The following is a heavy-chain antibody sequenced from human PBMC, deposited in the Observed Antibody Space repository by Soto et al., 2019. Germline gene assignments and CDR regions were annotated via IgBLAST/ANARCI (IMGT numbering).Heavy chain of an antibody. CDR2: IGRVSTYI. Sequence: QLVESGGGLVKPGGSLRLSCVASGFPFSSFSLNWIRQAPGKGLEWVSSIGRVSTYIYYADSVRGRFTVSRDNAKNSVYLQMNGLTAEASGIYYCARVTAGSGSYQIDLWGQGTLVTVSS. CDR1: GFPFSSFS. D-gene: IGHD3-10*01. J-gene: IGHJ4*02. V-gene: IGHV3-21*02. CDR3: ARVTAGSGSYQIDL.